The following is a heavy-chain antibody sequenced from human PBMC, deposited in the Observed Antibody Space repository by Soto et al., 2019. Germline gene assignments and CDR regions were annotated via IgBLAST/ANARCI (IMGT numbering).Heavy chain of an antibody. CDR3: ARALPVAKGGFDP. J-gene: IGHJ5*02. D-gene: IGHD2-2*01. CDR2: IYTAGGT. Sequence: GGCLRLSCAASGFTVSNTYMTWVRQPPGKGLECVSVIYTAGGTNYADSVKGRFIISRDNSKNTLYLQMNSLRAEDTAVYYCARALPVAKGGFDPWGQGTLVTVSS. CDR1: GFTVSNTY. V-gene: IGHV3-53*01.